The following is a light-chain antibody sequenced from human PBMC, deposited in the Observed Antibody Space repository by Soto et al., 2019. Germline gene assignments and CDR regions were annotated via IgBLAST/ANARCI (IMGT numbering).Light chain of an antibody. V-gene: IGKV1-5*01. J-gene: IGKJ1*01. CDR2: AAS. CDR1: LSISTW. CDR3: QQYSSFSRT. Sequence: DIQITQSPSTLSASVGDRVTITWRASLSISTWLAWYQQKPGKAPKLLMYAASSLESGVPSRFSGSGSGTEFTLTISSLQPDDFATYYCQQYSSFSRTFGQGTKVDIK.